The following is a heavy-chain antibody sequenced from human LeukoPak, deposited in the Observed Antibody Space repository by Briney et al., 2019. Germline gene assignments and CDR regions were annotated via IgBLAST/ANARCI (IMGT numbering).Heavy chain of an antibody. CDR2: IDNGGTTT. V-gene: IGHV3-74*01. Sequence: PGGSLRLSCAASGFTFSSYAMSWVRQAPGKGLVWVSRIDNGGTTTLYADSVRGRFTISRDNAKNTLYLQMNSLRAEDTAIYFCARVRSDYSSSSPPDYWGQGTPVTVSS. D-gene: IGHD6-6*01. J-gene: IGHJ4*02. CDR3: ARVRSDYSSSSPPDY. CDR1: GFTFSSYA.